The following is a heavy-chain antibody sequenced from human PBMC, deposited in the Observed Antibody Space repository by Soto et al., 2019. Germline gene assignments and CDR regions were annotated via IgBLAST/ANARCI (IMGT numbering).Heavy chain of an antibody. J-gene: IGHJ4*02. CDR3: AADPYYYDSSDYYSFDQ. D-gene: IGHD3-22*01. CDR2: IVVGSGNT. V-gene: IGHV1-58*01. CDR1: GFNFRTTA. Sequence: ASVKVSCKASGFNFRTTAVQWVRQARGQRLEWIGWIVVGSGNTNYAQNFQERVTITRDMSTSTAYLDVSRLRSEDTAVYYCAADPYYYDSSDYYSFDQWGQGPLVTVYS.